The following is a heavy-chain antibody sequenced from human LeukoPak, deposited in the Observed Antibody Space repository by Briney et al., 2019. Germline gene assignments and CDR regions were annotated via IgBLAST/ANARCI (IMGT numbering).Heavy chain of an antibody. J-gene: IGHJ4*02. Sequence: GGSLRLSCAASGFTFSSYAMHWVRQAPGKGLEWVAVISYDGSNKYYADSVKGRFTISRDNSKNTLYLQMNNLRAEDTAVYYCARGPVVVIAPADYWGQGTLVTVSS. CDR2: ISYDGSNK. V-gene: IGHV3-30*04. CDR1: GFTFSSYA. CDR3: ARGPVVVIAPADY. D-gene: IGHD2-21*01.